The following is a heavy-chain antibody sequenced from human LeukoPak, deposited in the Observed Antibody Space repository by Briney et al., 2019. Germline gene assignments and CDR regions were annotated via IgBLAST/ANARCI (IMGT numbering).Heavy chain of an antibody. V-gene: IGHV1-69*05. CDR1: GGTFSSYA. D-gene: IGHD3-3*01. CDR3: ARSTTYYDFWSGSRLYYFDY. Sequence: SVKVSCKASGGTFSSYAISWVRQAPGQGLEWMGGIIPIFGTANYAQKFQGRVTITTDESTSTAYMELSSLRSEDTAVYYCARSTTYYDFWSGSRLYYFDYWGQGTLVTVSS. CDR2: IIPIFGTA. J-gene: IGHJ4*02.